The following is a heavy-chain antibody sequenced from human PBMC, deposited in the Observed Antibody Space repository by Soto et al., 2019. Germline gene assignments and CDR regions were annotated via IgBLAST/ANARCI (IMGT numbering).Heavy chain of an antibody. D-gene: IGHD3-22*01. J-gene: IGHJ6*02. V-gene: IGHV1-69*01. CDR3: ARAPGSYYYDSSGYYQNAKYYYYYGMDV. Sequence: QVQLVQSGAEVKKPGASVKVSCKASGGTFSSYAISWVRQAPGQGLEWMGGIIPIFGTANYAQKFQGRVTITADEYTSTAYMELSSLRSEDTAVYYCARAPGSYYYDSSGYYQNAKYYYYYGMDVWGQGTTVTVSS. CDR1: GGTFSSYA. CDR2: IIPIFGTA.